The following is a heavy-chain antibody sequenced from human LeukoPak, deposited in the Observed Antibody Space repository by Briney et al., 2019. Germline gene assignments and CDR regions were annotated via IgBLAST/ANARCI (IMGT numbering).Heavy chain of an antibody. CDR2: ISYDGSNK. V-gene: IGHV3-30*18. CDR1: GFTFSSYG. J-gene: IGHJ4*02. CDR3: AKSIDY. Sequence: PGGSLGLSCAASGFTFSSYGMHWVRQAPGKGLEWVAVISYDGSNKYYADSVKGRFTISRDNSKNTLYLQMNSLRAEDTAVYYCAKSIDYWGQGTLVTVSS.